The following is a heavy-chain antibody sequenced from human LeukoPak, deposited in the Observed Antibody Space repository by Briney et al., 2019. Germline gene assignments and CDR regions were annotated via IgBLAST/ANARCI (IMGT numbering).Heavy chain of an antibody. CDR2: INPIDGDT. CDR1: GYTFTAYD. CDR3: ASANFLCCSSTTCLFDY. Sequence: ASGKVSCKASGYTFTAYDMHWVRQAPGQGFEWMGWINPIDGDTNYAQKFQGRVTMTRDTSISTAHMEVSRLSSDDTAVYYCASANFLCCSSTTCLFDYWGQGTLVTVSS. J-gene: IGHJ4*02. D-gene: IGHD2-2*01. V-gene: IGHV1-2*02.